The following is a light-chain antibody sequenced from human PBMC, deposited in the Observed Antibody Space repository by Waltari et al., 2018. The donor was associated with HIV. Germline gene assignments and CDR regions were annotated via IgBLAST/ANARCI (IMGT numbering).Light chain of an antibody. Sequence: DIVMTQSPDSLAVSLGDRATINCTSSQSALHSSNNKYYLAWYQQKPGQPPTLLIYWASTRESGVPDRFSGSGSGTDFTLTISSLQAEDVALYYCQQYYSTPYTFGQGTKLEIK. V-gene: IGKV4-1*01. CDR1: QSALHSSNNKYY. CDR2: WAS. CDR3: QQYYSTPYT. J-gene: IGKJ2*01.